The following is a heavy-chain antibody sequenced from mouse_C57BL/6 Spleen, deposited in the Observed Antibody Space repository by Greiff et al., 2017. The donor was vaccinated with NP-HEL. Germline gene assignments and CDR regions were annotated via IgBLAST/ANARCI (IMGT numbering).Heavy chain of an antibody. J-gene: IGHJ3*01. CDR3: ARLRIYYDYGPFAY. CDR1: GYTFTSYW. Sequence: QVQLKQPGAELVRPGSSVKLSCKASGYTFTSYWMHWVKQRPGQGLEWIGNINPSNGGTNYNEKFKSKATLTVDKSSSTAYMQLSSLTSEDSAVYYCARLRIYYDYGPFAYWGQGTLVTVSA. CDR2: INPSNGGT. V-gene: IGHV1-53*01. D-gene: IGHD2-4*01.